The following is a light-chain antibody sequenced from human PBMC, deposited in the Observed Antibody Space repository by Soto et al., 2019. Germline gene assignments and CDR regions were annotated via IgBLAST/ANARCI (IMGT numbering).Light chain of an antibody. Sequence: DIQLTQSPSFLSASVGDRVTITCRASQGISSYIAWYQQRPGKAPKLLIFAASTLQSGVPSRFSGSGSGTEFTLTIISLQPEDFATYYCQHLNSYPPFTFGPGTKVDIK. CDR1: QGISSY. J-gene: IGKJ3*01. CDR2: AAS. CDR3: QHLNSYPPFT. V-gene: IGKV1-9*01.